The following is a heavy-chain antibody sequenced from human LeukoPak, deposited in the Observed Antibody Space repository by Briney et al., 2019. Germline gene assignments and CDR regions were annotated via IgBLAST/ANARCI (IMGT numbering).Heavy chain of an antibody. CDR3: ARVTTSNLRPTLCYFDC. Sequence: SETPSLTPTVSGGSISSYYSSSIRQPPRKGLEWIGYIYSRGSIKYNHYLKSRVTISVDTSKNQFSLKLSSVTAADTAVYYCARVTTSNLRPTLCYFDCWGQGSLVTVSS. V-gene: IGHV4-59*01. CDR2: IYSRGSI. J-gene: IGHJ4*02. D-gene: IGHD1-14*01. CDR1: GGSISSYY.